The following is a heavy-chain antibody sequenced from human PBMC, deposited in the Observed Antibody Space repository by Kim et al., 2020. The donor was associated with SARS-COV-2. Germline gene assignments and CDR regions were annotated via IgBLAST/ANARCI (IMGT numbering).Heavy chain of an antibody. J-gene: IGHJ4*02. V-gene: IGHV3-23*01. Sequence: GRFPIPRDNAKNTLYLQMNSLRAEDTAVYYCAKSHSYQLLYGVAEYYFDYWGQGTLVTVSS. CDR3: AKSHSYQLLYGVAEYYFDY. D-gene: IGHD2-2*02.